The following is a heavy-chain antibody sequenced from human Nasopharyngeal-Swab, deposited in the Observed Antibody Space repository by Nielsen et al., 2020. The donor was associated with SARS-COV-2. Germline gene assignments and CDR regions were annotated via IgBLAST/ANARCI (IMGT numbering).Heavy chain of an antibody. J-gene: IGHJ4*02. Sequence: WIRQHPGKGLEWIGSIYYSGSTYYNPSLKSRVTISVDTSKNQFSLKLSTVTAADTAVYYCAGWGGDGYNYYFDYWGQGTLVTVSS. CDR3: AGWGGDGYNYYFDY. V-gene: IGHV4-39*07. CDR2: IYYSGST. D-gene: IGHD5-24*01.